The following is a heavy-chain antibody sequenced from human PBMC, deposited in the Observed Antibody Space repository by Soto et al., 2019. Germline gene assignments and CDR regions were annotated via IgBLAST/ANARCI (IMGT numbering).Heavy chain of an antibody. CDR2: ISYDGSNK. D-gene: IGHD3-3*01. J-gene: IGHJ6*02. CDR3: AKDQIFGDPRFRYGMDV. V-gene: IGHV3-30*18. Sequence: PGGSLRLSCAASGFTFSSYGMHWVRQAPGKGLERVAVISYDGSNKYYADSVKGRFTISRDNSKNTLYLQMNSLRAEDTAVYYCAKDQIFGDPRFRYGMDVWGQGTTVTVSS. CDR1: GFTFSSYG.